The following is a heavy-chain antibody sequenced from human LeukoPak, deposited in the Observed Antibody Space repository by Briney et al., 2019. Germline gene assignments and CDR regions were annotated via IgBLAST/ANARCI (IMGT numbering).Heavy chain of an antibody. J-gene: IGHJ3*02. V-gene: IGHV4-39*01. Sequence: SETLSLTCTVSGCSISSSSYYWRWIRQPPGKGLEWIGSIYYSGSTYYNPSLKRRVTISVDTSKSQFSLKLSSVTAADTAVYYCARQEGSGSYYGINDAFDIWGQGTMVTVSS. D-gene: IGHD1-26*01. CDR1: GCSISSSSYY. CDR3: ARQEGSGSYYGINDAFDI. CDR2: IYYSGST.